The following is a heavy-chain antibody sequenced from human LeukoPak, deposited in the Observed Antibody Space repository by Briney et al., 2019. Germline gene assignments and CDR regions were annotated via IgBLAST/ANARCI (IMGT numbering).Heavy chain of an antibody. CDR2: ISWNSGSI. J-gene: IGHJ4*02. Sequence: SLRPSCSASGFNLDDYALHRVRQTPGKGLEWVPGISWNSGSIGYADSVKGRSTISRDNAKNSLYLQMNSLRAEDTALYYCAKDGGKNGYDHIDYWGQGTLVTVSS. D-gene: IGHD5-12*01. CDR1: GFNLDDYA. CDR3: AKDGGKNGYDHIDY. V-gene: IGHV3-9*01.